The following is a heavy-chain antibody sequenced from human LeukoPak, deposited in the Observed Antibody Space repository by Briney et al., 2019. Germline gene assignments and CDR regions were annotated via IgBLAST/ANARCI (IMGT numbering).Heavy chain of an antibody. J-gene: IGHJ4*02. CDR1: GGSVSSSGYY. CDR3: SRGSGSHFDS. Sequence: SETRSLTCAVSGGSVSSSGYYWSWIRQPPGKGLEWIAYIYYTGRTNYNPSLKSRVTISLDTSNSQFSLKLSSVTAADTAVYYCSRGSGSHFDSWGQGTLVTVSS. CDR2: IYYTGRT. V-gene: IGHV4-61*08. D-gene: IGHD3-22*01.